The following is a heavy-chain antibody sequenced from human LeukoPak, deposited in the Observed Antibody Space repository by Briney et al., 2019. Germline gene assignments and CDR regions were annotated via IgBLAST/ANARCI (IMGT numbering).Heavy chain of an antibody. CDR2: INPSGGST. D-gene: IGHD2-15*01. CDR1: GYTFTSYY. V-gene: IGHV1-46*01. J-gene: IGHJ6*04. Sequence: GASVKVSCKASGYTFTSYYMHWVRQAPGQGLEWMGIINPSGGSTSYAQKFQGRVTMTRDTSTSTVYMELSSLRSEDTAVYYCARVVAPLGDYYYYYGMDVWGKGTTVTVP. CDR3: ARVVAPLGDYYYYYGMDV.